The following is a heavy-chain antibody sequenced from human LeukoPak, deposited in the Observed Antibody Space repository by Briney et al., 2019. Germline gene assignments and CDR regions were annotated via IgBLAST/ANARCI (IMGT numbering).Heavy chain of an antibody. Sequence: PGGSLRLSCAASGFTFSSYTMNWVRQAPGKGLECVSFISSGGTYIYYADSVKGRFTISRDNAKSTLYLQMNSLRAEDTAVYYCAREPDSSSYDYWGQGTLVTVSS. CDR3: AREPDSSSYDY. CDR2: ISSGGTYI. J-gene: IGHJ4*02. D-gene: IGHD6-13*01. V-gene: IGHV3-21*01. CDR1: GFTFSSYT.